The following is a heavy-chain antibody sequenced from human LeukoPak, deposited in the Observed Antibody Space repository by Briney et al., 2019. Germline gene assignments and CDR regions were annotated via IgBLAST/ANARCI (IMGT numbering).Heavy chain of an antibody. CDR3: AKDSSGLRWGYYFDY. D-gene: IGHD6-19*01. Sequence: GGSLRLSCAASGFTFSSYAMHWVRQAPGKGLEWVAVISYDGSNKYYADSVKGRFTISRDNSKNTPYLQMNSLRAEDTAVYYCAKDSSGLRWGYYFDYWGQGTLVTVSS. J-gene: IGHJ4*02. V-gene: IGHV3-30-3*01. CDR1: GFTFSSYA. CDR2: ISYDGSNK.